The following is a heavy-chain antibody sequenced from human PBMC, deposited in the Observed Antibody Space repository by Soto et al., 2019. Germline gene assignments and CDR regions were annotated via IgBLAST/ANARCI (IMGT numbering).Heavy chain of an antibody. Sequence: EVQLLESGGGLVQPGGSLRLSCAASGFTFNTYAMNWVRQAPGKGLEWVSAISGSGGSTYYADSVKGRFTISRDNSKNTLYLQMNSLRAEDTAVYYCAKANNYGDYGLYFDYWGQGTLVTVSS. D-gene: IGHD4-17*01. J-gene: IGHJ4*02. CDR2: ISGSGGST. CDR1: GFTFNTYA. V-gene: IGHV3-23*01. CDR3: AKANNYGDYGLYFDY.